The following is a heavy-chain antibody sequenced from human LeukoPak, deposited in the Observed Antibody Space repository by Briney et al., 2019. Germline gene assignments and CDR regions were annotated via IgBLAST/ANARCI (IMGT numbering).Heavy chain of an antibody. J-gene: IGHJ3*01. CDR3: GRDPNGDYVGAFEF. V-gene: IGHV3-23*01. CDR2: IKGNGAYA. Sequence: GGSLRLSCVGSEFTFGSYAMTWVRLAPGKGLEGVSSIKGNGAYANYADSVRGRFTTSRDNSKNTLYLQMNSLRAVDTAVYYCGRDPNGDYVGAFEFWGRGTLVTVSS. CDR1: EFTFGSYA. D-gene: IGHD4-17*01.